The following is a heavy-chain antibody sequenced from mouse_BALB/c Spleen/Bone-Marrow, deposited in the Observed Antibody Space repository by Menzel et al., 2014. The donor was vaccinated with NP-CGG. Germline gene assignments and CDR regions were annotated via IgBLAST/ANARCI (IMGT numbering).Heavy chain of an antibody. J-gene: IGHJ2*01. CDR2: IHYSGST. V-gene: IGHV3-1*02. CDR1: GYSITSGYS. D-gene: IGHD1-1*01. Sequence: VQLQQSGPDLVKPSQSLSLTCTVTGYSITSGYSWHWIRQFPGNKLEWMGYIHYSGSTNYNPSLKSRISITRDTSKNQFFLRLNFVTTEDTATYYCARGGEYGSSSFDYWGQGTTLTVSS. CDR3: ARGGEYGSSSFDY.